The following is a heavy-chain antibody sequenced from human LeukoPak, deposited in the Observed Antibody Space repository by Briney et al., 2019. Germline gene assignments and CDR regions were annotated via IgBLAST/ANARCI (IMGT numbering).Heavy chain of an antibody. Sequence: PGGSLRLSCAASRFTVSSNYMTWVRQAPGKGLQWVSLIYSGGSTYYADSVKGRFTISRDNSKNTLYLQMNSLRAEDTAVYYCAKGYSGYDWSLVDYWGQGTLVTVSS. CDR2: IYSGGST. CDR3: AKGYSGYDWSLVDY. D-gene: IGHD5-12*01. J-gene: IGHJ4*02. V-gene: IGHV3-66*01. CDR1: RFTVSSNY.